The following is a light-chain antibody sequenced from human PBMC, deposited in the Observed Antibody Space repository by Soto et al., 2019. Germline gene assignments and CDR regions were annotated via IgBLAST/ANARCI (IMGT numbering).Light chain of an antibody. CDR2: VAS. CDR1: QSIRSN. J-gene: IGKJ4*01. Sequence: EIVMTQSPGTLSMSPGERATLSCRASQSIRSNLAWYQQKPGQAPRLLIYVASTRATGIPARFTGSGSGTDFTLTISSLQSEDYAIYYCQQYNNWPLTFGGGTKVDIK. CDR3: QQYNNWPLT. V-gene: IGKV3-15*01.